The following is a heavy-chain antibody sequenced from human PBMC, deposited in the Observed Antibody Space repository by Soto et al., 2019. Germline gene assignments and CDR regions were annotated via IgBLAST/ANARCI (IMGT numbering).Heavy chain of an antibody. J-gene: IGHJ5*02. CDR2: INWNGDST. CDR3: ARGIRSDWSSWFDP. V-gene: IGHV3-20*04. CDR1: GFSFDDYG. D-gene: IGHD3-9*01. Sequence: GGSLRLSCEASGFSFDDYGMSWVRQGPGKGLEWVSGINWNGDSTGYADSVKGRFTISRDNAKKLLYLEMNSLRAEDTALYYCARGIRSDWSSWFDPWGQGT.